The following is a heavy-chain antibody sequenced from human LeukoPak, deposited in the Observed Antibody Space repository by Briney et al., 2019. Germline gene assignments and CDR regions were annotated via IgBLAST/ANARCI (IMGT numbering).Heavy chain of an antibody. D-gene: IGHD5-12*01. CDR1: GGTFSNYA. CDR3: ARAQAGNYDWPLDL. CDR2: IIPFLDTS. V-gene: IGHV1-69*05. J-gene: IGHJ5*02. Sequence: SVKVSCKASGGTFSNYALSWVRQAPGQGLEWMGAIIPFLDTSNYPPKFQDRVTITTDESTSTAYMELSSLRSDDTAVYYCARAQAGNYDWPLDLWGQGTLVTVSS.